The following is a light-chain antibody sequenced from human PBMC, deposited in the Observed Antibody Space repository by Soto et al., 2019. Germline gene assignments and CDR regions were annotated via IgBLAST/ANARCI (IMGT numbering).Light chain of an antibody. Sequence: DIQMTQSPSSLSASVGDRVTITCRASQSVSNSLNWYQQTSGKPPKLLIYAASSLQSGVPSRFSGSGSVTDFTLTISSLQPDDFATYYCQQSFYVPYTFGPGTKVDLK. V-gene: IGKV1-39*01. CDR3: QQSFYVPYT. J-gene: IGKJ3*01. CDR2: AAS. CDR1: QSVSNS.